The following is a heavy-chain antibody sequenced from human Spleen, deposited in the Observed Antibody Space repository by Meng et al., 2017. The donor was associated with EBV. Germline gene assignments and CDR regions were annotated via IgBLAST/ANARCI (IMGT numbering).Heavy chain of an antibody. D-gene: IGHD1-26*01. V-gene: IGHV3-74*01. J-gene: IGHJ4*02. Sequence: VRLVESGGGLVQLGGSLRLSCADSGFTLSSYWVHWVRQAPGKGLVWVSRINSDGNVITYADSVKGRFTISRDNAKNTVYLQMNNVRVEDTAVYYCAKDCFGAKDSWGQGTLVTVSS. CDR3: AKDCFGAKDS. CDR2: INSDGNVI. CDR1: GFTLSSYW.